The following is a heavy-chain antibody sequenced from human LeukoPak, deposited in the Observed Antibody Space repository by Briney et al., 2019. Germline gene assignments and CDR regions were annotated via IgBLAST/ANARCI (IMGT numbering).Heavy chain of an antibody. CDR1: LFIFINFK. CDR3: SRVTGCPV. CDR2: ISITVKYI. Sequence: PGGSLRASCVGSLFIFINFKMNSVPQAPGQGVGGVSSISITVKYIHYADSVKCRFTISRDNTQKSLCLHMNSPRVPHSALSYVSRVTGCPVWGQGTVVTVSS. V-gene: IGHV3-21*01. J-gene: IGHJ4*02.